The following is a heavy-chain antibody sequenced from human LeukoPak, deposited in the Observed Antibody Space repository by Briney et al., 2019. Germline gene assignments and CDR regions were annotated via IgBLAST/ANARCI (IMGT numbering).Heavy chain of an antibody. V-gene: IGHV3-23*01. CDR3: AKDRVPAAKSYYYYYDMDV. Sequence: PGGSLRLSCAASGFTFITYAMHWIRQAPGKGLEWVSAISGSGGSTYYADSVKGRFTISRDNSKNTLYLQMNSLRAEDTAVYYCAKDRVPAAKSYYYYYDMDVWGQGTTVTVSS. D-gene: IGHD2-2*01. J-gene: IGHJ6*02. CDR1: GFTFITYA. CDR2: ISGSGGST.